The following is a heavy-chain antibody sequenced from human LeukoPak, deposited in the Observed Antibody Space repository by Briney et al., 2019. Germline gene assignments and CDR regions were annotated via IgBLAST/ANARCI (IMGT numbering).Heavy chain of an antibody. Sequence: PSETLSLTCTVSGGSISSSSYYWGWIRQPPGTGLEWIGSIYYSGSTYYNPSLKSRVTISVDTSKNQFSLKLSSVTAADTAVYYCARVGSPASSSTSCYVDYWGQGTLVTVSS. D-gene: IGHD2-2*01. CDR2: IYYSGST. V-gene: IGHV4-39*07. CDR3: ARVGSPASSSTSCYVDY. CDR1: GGSISSSSYY. J-gene: IGHJ4*02.